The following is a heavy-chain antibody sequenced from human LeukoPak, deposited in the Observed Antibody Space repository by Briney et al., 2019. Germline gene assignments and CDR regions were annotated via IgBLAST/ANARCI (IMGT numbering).Heavy chain of an antibody. J-gene: IGHJ4*02. Sequence: PGRSLRLSCAASGFTFSSYAMHWVRQAPGKGLEWVAAISYDGRNKYYADSVKGRFTISRDNSKNTLYLQMNSLRAEDTAVYYCAREMERYFDYWGQGTLVTVSS. CDR2: ISYDGRNK. V-gene: IGHV3-30*04. D-gene: IGHD1-26*01. CDR1: GFTFSSYA. CDR3: AREMERYFDY.